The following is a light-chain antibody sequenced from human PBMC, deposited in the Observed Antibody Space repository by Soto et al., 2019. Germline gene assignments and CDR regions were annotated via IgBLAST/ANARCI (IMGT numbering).Light chain of an antibody. CDR3: LQYNSFRT. CDR1: QSIDTW. V-gene: IGKV1-5*03. Sequence: DIQMTQSPSTLSAPVRDTVTITCRASQSIDTWLAWHQQKPGKAPKLLIYKASSLASGVPSRFSGSGSGSEFTLTISGLQPDDFATYYCLQYNSFRTFGQGTKVDIK. J-gene: IGKJ1*01. CDR2: KAS.